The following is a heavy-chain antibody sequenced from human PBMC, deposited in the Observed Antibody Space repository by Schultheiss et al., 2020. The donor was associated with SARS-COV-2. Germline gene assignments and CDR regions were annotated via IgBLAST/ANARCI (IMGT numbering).Heavy chain of an antibody. CDR3: AKAGGREQWLVWSFDY. Sequence: GGSLRLSCAASGFTFSSYGIHWVRQAPGKGLEWVALISYDGRKEYYADSVKGRFTISRDNAKNSLYLQMNSLRAEDTAVYYCAKAGGREQWLVWSFDYWGQGTLVTVSS. J-gene: IGHJ4*02. V-gene: IGHV3-33*03. CDR1: GFTFSSYG. D-gene: IGHD6-19*01. CDR2: ISYDGRKE.